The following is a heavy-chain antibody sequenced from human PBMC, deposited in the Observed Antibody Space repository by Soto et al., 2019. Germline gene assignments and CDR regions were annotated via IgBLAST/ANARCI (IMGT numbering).Heavy chain of an antibody. J-gene: IGHJ2*01. CDR2: IYYSGST. CDR3: ARDGWGSGLYFDL. Sequence: QVQLQESGPGLVKPSETLSLTCTVSGGSISSYYWIWIRQPPGQGLEWIGYIYYSGSTNYNPSLKSRVTVAVDTSTNQSALKLSSMTAADTAVYYCARDGWGSGLYFDLWGRGTLVTVSS. D-gene: IGHD6-19*01. CDR1: GGSISSYY. V-gene: IGHV4-59*01.